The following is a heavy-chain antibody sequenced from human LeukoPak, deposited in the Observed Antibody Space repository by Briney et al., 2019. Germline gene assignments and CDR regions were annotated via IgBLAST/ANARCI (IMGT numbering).Heavy chain of an antibody. CDR1: GGSISSYY. CDR3: ARHAFYDDAFDI. D-gene: IGHD2/OR15-2a*01. CDR2: IYYSGST. J-gene: IGHJ3*02. Sequence: SETLSLTCTVSGGSISSYYWSWIRQPPGKGLEWIGYIYYSGSTNYNPSLKSRVTISVDTSKNQFSLKLSSVTAADTAVYYCARHAFYDDAFDIWGQGTMVTVSS. V-gene: IGHV4-59*01.